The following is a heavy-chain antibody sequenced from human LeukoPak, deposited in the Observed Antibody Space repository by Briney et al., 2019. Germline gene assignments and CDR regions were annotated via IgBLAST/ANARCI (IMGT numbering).Heavy chain of an antibody. Sequence: PGGSLRLSCAASGFTFNSYAMHWVRQAPGKGLEWVALISYDGSNKYYADSVKGRFTISRDNSKNTLYLQMNNLRADDTAVYYCASGFGGEPLFGDYWGQGTLVTVSS. CDR1: GFTFNSYA. CDR3: ASGFGGEPLFGDY. D-gene: IGHD1-26*01. J-gene: IGHJ4*02. V-gene: IGHV3-30-3*01. CDR2: ISYDGSNK.